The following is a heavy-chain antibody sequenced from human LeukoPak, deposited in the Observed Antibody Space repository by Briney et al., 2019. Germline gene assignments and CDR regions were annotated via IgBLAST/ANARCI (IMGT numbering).Heavy chain of an antibody. Sequence: PGGSLRLSCSASGFTFSSYAMHWVRQAPGKGLEYVSAISSNGGSTYYADSVKGRFTISRDNSKNTLYLQMNSLRAEDTAVYYCAKGHDYGDLIIDYWGQGTLVTVSS. CDR1: GFTFSSYA. V-gene: IGHV3-64*04. CDR2: ISSNGGST. D-gene: IGHD4-17*01. J-gene: IGHJ4*02. CDR3: AKGHDYGDLIIDY.